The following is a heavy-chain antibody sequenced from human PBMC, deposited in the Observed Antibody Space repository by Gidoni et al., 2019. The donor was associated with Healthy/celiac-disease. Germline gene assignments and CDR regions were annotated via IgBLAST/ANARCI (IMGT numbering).Heavy chain of an antibody. V-gene: IGHV3-23*01. J-gene: IGHJ6*02. Sequence: EVQLLESGGGLVQPGGSLRLSCAAFGFTFSSYAMSWVRQAPGKGLEWVSAMSGSGGSTYYADSVKGRFTISRDNSKNTLYLQMNSLRAEDTAVYYCAREGWFGTEEPYYYGMDVWGQGTTVTVSS. D-gene: IGHD3-10*01. CDR2: MSGSGGST. CDR1: GFTFSSYA. CDR3: AREGWFGTEEPYYYGMDV.